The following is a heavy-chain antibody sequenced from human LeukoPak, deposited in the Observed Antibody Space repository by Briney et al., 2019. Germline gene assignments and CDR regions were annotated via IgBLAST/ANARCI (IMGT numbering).Heavy chain of an antibody. CDR2: MNPNSGNT. D-gene: IGHD1-26*01. CDR3: ARSGWELDAFDI. CDR1: GYTFTSYN. V-gene: IGHV1-8*01. Sequence: ASVKVSCKASGYTFTSYNINWVRQATGQGPEWMGWMNPNSGNTGYAQKFQGRVTMTRNTSISTAYMELSSLRSEDTAVYYCARSGWELDAFDIWGQGTMVTVSS. J-gene: IGHJ3*02.